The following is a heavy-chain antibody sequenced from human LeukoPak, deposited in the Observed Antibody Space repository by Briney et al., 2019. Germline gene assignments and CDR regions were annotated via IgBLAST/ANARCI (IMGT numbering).Heavy chain of an antibody. CDR3: ARGPDMTTVTPTNYYYYAMDV. Sequence: PSDTLSLTCTVYGGSFNGYYGSWIRQPPGKGLDWIGEINHSGSTNYNPSLKSRVTISVDTSKNQFSLKLSSVTAADTAVYYCARGPDMTTVTPTNYYYYAMDVWGQGTTVTVSS. CDR2: INHSGST. J-gene: IGHJ6*02. D-gene: IGHD4-17*01. V-gene: IGHV4-34*01. CDR1: GGSFNGYY.